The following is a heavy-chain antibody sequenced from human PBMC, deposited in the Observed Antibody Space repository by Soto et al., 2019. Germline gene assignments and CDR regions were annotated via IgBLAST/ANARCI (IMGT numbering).Heavy chain of an antibody. CDR1: GFTFNSYA. D-gene: IGHD6-6*01. Sequence: EVQLLESGGGWVQPGGSLRLSCAASGFTFNSYAWSWVRQAPGKGRRWVSAISGRGGSTYYADSVKGRFTISRDNSKNTLYLQMNSLRAEDTAVYYCAKDVSSSSHAYYYYGMDVWGQGTTVTVSS. CDR3: AKDVSSSSHAYYYYGMDV. V-gene: IGHV3-23*01. J-gene: IGHJ6*02. CDR2: ISGRGGST.